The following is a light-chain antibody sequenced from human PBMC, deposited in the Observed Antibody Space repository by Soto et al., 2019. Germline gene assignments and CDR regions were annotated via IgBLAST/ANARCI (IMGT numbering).Light chain of an antibody. J-gene: IGKJ4*01. CDR2: DAS. Sequence: EIVMTQSPATLSVSPGERATLSCRASQSVNRNLAWYQQKPGQTPRLLIYDASSRANGIPARFSGSESGTDFTLTIRSLQSEDLAVYYCQQYNNWPLTFGGGTNVEIK. V-gene: IGKV3-15*01. CDR1: QSVNRN. CDR3: QQYNNWPLT.